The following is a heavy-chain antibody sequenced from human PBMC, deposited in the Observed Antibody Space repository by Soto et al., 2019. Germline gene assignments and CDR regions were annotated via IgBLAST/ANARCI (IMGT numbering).Heavy chain of an antibody. CDR2: IYHGVST. Sequence: SETLSLTCAVSGYSISSGYYWGWLRQPPGKGLEWIGSIYHGVSTYYNPSLNSRVTLSIDMTNNHVSLILKSVTAADKAVYYFAGVWALVPYYYDSSPYTFENWFDPWGQGTLVAVSS. CDR3: AGVWALVPYYYDSSPYTFENWFDP. CDR1: GYSISSGYY. D-gene: IGHD3-22*01. J-gene: IGHJ5*02. V-gene: IGHV4-38-2*01.